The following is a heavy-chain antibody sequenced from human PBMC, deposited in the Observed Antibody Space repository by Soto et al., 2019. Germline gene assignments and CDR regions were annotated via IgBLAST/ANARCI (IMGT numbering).Heavy chain of an antibody. CDR1: GYSFTSYW. CDR2: IDPSDSYT. Sequence: LKISCKGSGYSFTSYWISWVRQMPGKGLEWMGRIDPSDSYTNYSPSFQGHVTISADKSISTAYLQWSSLKASDTAMYYCARKKSYCSSTTCRNGMDVWGQGTTVTVSS. V-gene: IGHV5-10-1*01. J-gene: IGHJ6*02. D-gene: IGHD2-2*01. CDR3: ARKKSYCSSTTCRNGMDV.